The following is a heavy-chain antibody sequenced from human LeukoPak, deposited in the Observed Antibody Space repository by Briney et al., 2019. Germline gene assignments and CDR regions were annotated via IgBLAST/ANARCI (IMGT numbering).Heavy chain of an antibody. D-gene: IGHD4-17*01. CDR1: GGSISSGGYH. Sequence: SETLSLTCTVSGGSISSGGYHWGWLRQHPGKGLEGIGYIYFSGSTYYNPSLKSRVTISGDTSKNQFSLKLSSVTAADTAVYYCARDLMLTSGAFDIWGQGTMVTVSS. J-gene: IGHJ3*02. CDR2: IYFSGST. CDR3: ARDLMLTSGAFDI. V-gene: IGHV4-31*03.